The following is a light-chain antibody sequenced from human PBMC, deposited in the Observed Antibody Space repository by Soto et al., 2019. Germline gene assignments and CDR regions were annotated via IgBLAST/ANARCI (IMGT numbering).Light chain of an antibody. CDR1: QSVSSN. J-gene: IGKJ1*01. V-gene: IGKV3-15*01. Sequence: EVVMTQSPATLSVSPGDRATISCRASQSVSSNLAWYQQKPGQAPRLLIYGASTRATAIPARFSGSGSETEFTLTISSLQSEYFAVYYCQQYNNRPPWTFGQGTKVEIK. CDR3: QQYNNRPPWT. CDR2: GAS.